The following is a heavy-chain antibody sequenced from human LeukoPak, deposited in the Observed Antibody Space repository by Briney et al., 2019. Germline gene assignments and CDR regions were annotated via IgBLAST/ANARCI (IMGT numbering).Heavy chain of an antibody. V-gene: IGHV1-18*01. CDR3: ARDPQFSYSSSWYDH. CDR1: GYTFSNYG. D-gene: IGHD6-13*01. CDR2: ISSYNDNT. J-gene: IGHJ5*02. Sequence: ASVKVSFKASGYTFSNYGISWVRQAPGQGLEWMGWISSYNDNTNYAQKLQGRVTMTTDTSTSTAYMELRSLRSDDTAVYYCARDPQFSYSSSWYDHWGQGTLVTVSS.